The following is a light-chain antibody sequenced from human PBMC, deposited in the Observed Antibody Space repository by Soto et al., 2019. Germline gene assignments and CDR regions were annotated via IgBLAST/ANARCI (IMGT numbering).Light chain of an antibody. J-gene: IGKJ1*01. CDR2: GGS. CDR1: QRVSSRY. V-gene: IGKV3-20*01. CDR3: QQYGSSRPT. Sequence: EIVLTQSPGTLSLSPGERATLSCRASQRVSSRYLAWYQQKTGQAPRLLIYGGSSGATGIPDRFSGSGSGTDFTLTINRLEPEDFAVYYCQQYGSSRPTFGQGTKVDIK.